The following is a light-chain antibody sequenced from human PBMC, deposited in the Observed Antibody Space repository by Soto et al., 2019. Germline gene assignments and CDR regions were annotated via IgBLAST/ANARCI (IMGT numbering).Light chain of an antibody. CDR1: QSVRSN. V-gene: IGKV3-15*01. J-gene: IGKJ2*01. CDR2: DAS. CDR3: QQYNDWPPYT. Sequence: EIVMTQSPVTLSVSPGERATLSCRASQSVRSNLAWYQQKPGQPPRLLIYDASTRATGIPARFSGGASGTEFTRTISSLQSEDFAVYYCQQYNDWPPYTFGKGTKLEIK.